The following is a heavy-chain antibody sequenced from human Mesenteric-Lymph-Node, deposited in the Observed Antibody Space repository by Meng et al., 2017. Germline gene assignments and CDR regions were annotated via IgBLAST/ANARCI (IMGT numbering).Heavy chain of an antibody. CDR1: GFTFGDYA. Sequence: GESLKISCTASGFTFGDYAMSWFRQAPGKGLEWVGFIRSKAYGGTTEYAASVKGRFTISRDNAKNSLYLQMNSLRAEDTAIYYCARDGWNGIYFDYWGLGSLVTVSS. V-gene: IGHV3-49*03. CDR3: ARDGWNGIYFDY. CDR2: IRSKAYGGTT. D-gene: IGHD1-1*01. J-gene: IGHJ4*02.